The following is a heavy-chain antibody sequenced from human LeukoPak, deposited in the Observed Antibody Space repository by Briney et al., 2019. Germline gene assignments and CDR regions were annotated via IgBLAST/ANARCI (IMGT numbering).Heavy chain of an antibody. CDR3: ARGSKKSGPVVTAIRYFDL. Sequence: PSETLSLTCAFYGGSFSGYYWSWIRQPPGKGLEWIGEINHSGSTNYNPSLKSRVTISVDTSKNQFSLKLSSVTAADTAVYYCARGSKKSGPVVTAIRYFDLWGRGTLVTVSS. CDR1: GGSFSGYY. D-gene: IGHD2-21*02. V-gene: IGHV4-34*01. J-gene: IGHJ2*01. CDR2: INHSGST.